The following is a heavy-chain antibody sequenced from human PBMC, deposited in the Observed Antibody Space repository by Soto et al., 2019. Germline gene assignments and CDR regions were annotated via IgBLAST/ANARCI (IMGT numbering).Heavy chain of an antibody. D-gene: IGHD3-22*01. J-gene: IGHJ6*02. V-gene: IGHV3-53*01. CDR3: ASHRGYYYYGMDV. CDR1: GFTVSSHY. CDR2: IYSGAGT. Sequence: GGSLRLSCAASGFTVSSHYMSWVRQAPGKGLEWVSVIYSGAGTYYADSVKGRFTISRDNSKNTLYLQMNSLRAEDTAVYYCASHRGYYYYGMDVWGQGTTVTVSS.